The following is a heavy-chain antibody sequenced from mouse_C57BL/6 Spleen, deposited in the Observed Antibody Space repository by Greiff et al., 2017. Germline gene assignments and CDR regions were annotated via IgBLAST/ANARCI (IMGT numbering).Heavy chain of an antibody. CDR3: ARVYDSDY. V-gene: IGHV1-82*01. Sequence: QVQLQQSGPELVKPGASVKISCKASGYAFSSSWMNWVKQRPGKGLEWIGRIYPGDGDTNYNGKFKGKATLTVDKSSSTAYMQLSSLTSEDSAVYFCARVYDSDYWGQGTTLTVSS. CDR2: IYPGDGDT. D-gene: IGHD2-3*01. CDR1: GYAFSSSW. J-gene: IGHJ2*01.